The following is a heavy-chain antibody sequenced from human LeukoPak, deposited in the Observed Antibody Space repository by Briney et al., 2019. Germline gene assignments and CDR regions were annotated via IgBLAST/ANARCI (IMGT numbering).Heavy chain of an antibody. CDR2: ISTNGGST. D-gene: IGHD1-26*01. J-gene: IGHJ5*02. CDR1: GFTFSNYA. CDR3: ARGGSEWELPWFDP. V-gene: IGHV3-64*01. Sequence: GGSLRLSCAASGFTFSNYAMSWVRQAPGKGLEYVSGISTNGGSTYYANSVKGRFTISRDNSKNTLYLQMGSLRAEDMAVYYCARGGSEWELPWFDPWGQGTLVTVSS.